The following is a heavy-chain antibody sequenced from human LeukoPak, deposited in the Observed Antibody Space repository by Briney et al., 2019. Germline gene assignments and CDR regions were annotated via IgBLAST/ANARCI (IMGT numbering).Heavy chain of an antibody. J-gene: IGHJ4*02. CDR1: GFTFSSYA. D-gene: IGHD4-17*01. Sequence: PGGSLRLSCAASGFTFSSYAMSWVRQAPGKGLEWVSVIYSGGSTYYADSVKGRFTISRDNSKNTLYLQMNSLRAEDTAVYYCARGGSDYGDYVFDYWGQGTLVTVSS. CDR3: ARGGSDYGDYVFDY. CDR2: IYSGGST. V-gene: IGHV3-66*01.